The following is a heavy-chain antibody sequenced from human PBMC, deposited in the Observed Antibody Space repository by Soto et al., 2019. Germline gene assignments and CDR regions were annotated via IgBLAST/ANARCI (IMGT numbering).Heavy chain of an antibody. CDR1: GGSISSPNW. J-gene: IGHJ4*02. Sequence: SETLSLTCAVSGGSISSPNWWSWYRQPPGKGLEWIGEMYPSGSSNRNPSLNSRVTISLDTSKNHFSLKLTSLTAADTAMYYCAREGFDHLTDYWGQGIPVTVSS. CDR2: MYPSGSS. V-gene: IGHV4-4*02. CDR3: AREGFDHLTDY.